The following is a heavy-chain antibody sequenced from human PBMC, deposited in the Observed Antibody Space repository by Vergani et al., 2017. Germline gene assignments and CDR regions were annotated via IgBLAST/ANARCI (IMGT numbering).Heavy chain of an antibody. V-gene: IGHV1-69*01. CDR2: IIPIFGTA. Sequence: QVQLVQSGAEVKKPGSSVKVSCKASGGTFSSYAISWVRQAPGQGLEWMGGIIPIFGTANYAQKFQGRVTMTADESTSTAYMALSSLRSEDTAVYYCARVFDSSGSYYPYYYYMDVWGKGTTVTVSS. CDR3: ARVFDSSGSYYPYYYYMDV. CDR1: GGTFSSYA. D-gene: IGHD3-22*01. J-gene: IGHJ6*03.